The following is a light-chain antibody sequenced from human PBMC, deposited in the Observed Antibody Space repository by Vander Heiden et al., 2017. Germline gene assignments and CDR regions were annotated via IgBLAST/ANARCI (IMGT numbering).Light chain of an antibody. Sequence: DIQMTQSPSSLSASVGDRVTITCRASQSISSYLNWYQQKPGKAPKLLIYAASSLQSGVPSRFSGSGYGTDFTLTISSRQPEDFATYYCQQSDSTPPGTFGQGTKVEIK. V-gene: IGKV1-39*01. CDR3: QQSDSTPPGT. CDR2: AAS. CDR1: QSISSY. J-gene: IGKJ1*01.